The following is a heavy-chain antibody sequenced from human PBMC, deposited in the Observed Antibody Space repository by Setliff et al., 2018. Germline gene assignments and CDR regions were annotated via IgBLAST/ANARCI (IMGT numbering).Heavy chain of an antibody. CDR3: ARVSGFLYVDV. D-gene: IGHD3-3*01. CDR2: ITYSGSA. J-gene: IGHJ6*03. V-gene: IGHV4-61*05. CDR1: GVSINSGTHY. Sequence: SETLSLTCNVSGVSINSGTHYWGWIRQPPGKGLEWIGFITYSGSANYNPSLQSRASISLDTSKNQFSLQLSSVSAADTALYYCARVSGFLYVDVWGKGTTVTVSS.